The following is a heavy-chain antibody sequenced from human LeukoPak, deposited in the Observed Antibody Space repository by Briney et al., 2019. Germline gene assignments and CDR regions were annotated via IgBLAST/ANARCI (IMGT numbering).Heavy chain of an antibody. Sequence: GGSLRLSCAASGFTFSSCGMSWVRRAPGKGLEWVSSISSSSSYIYYADSVKGRFTISRDNAKNSLYLQMNSLRAEDTAVYYCARGTESGTTVNDYWGQGTLVTVSS. J-gene: IGHJ4*02. CDR3: ARGTESGTTVNDY. CDR1: GFTFSSCG. D-gene: IGHD1-7*01. CDR2: ISSSSSYI. V-gene: IGHV3-21*01.